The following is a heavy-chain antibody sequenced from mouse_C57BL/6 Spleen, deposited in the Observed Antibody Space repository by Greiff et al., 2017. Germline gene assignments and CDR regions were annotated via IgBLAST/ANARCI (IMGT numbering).Heavy chain of an antibody. Sequence: VQLKASGGGLVKPGGSLKLSCAASGFTFSDYGMHWVRQAPEKGLEGVAYISSGGSTIYYVDTVKGRYTISRDNAKKTLFLQMTSLRSEDTAMYYCARGAYYSNSAWFAYWGQGTLVTVSA. CDR3: ARGAYYSNSAWFAY. J-gene: IGHJ3*01. V-gene: IGHV5-17*01. CDR1: GFTFSDYG. CDR2: ISSGGSTI. D-gene: IGHD2-5*01.